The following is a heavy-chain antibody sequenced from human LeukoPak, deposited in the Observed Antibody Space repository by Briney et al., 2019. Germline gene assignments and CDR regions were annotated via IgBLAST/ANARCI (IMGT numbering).Heavy chain of an antibody. J-gene: IGHJ4*02. V-gene: IGHV4-4*07. CDR3: ARDRYGGIIDS. Sequence: SETLSLTCTVSGGSINTYFWTWVRQPAGKGLQWIGRIYPSGSTNYSPSLKSRLTMSVDTSNNQFSLKLSSVTAADTAVYYCARDRYGGIIDSWGQGTLVSVSS. CDR1: GGSINTYF. D-gene: IGHD1-1*01. CDR2: IYPSGST.